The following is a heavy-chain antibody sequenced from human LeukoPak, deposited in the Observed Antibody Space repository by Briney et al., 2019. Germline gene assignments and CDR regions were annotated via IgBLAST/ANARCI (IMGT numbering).Heavy chain of an antibody. V-gene: IGHV3-21*01. CDR2: ISSSSSYI. CDR3: ARVLYSNYVRVLDY. J-gene: IGHJ4*02. CDR1: GFTFSSYE. Sequence: GGSLRLSCAASGFTFSSYEMNWVRQAPGKGLEWVSSISSSSSYIYYADSVKGRFTISRDNAKNSLYLQMNSLRAEDTAVYYCARVLYSNYVRVLDYWGQGTLVTVSS. D-gene: IGHD4-11*01.